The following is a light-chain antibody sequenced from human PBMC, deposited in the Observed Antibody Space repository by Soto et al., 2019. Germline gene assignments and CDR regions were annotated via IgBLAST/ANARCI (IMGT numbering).Light chain of an antibody. V-gene: IGKV1-5*03. CDR2: KAS. Sequence: IQMTQSPSTLSGAVGDRVTITCRACQTISSWLAWDQQKPGKAPKALIYKASTLKSGVPSRFSGSGSGTEFTLTISSLQPDDFATYYCQQYNSYPHTFGQGTKVE. CDR3: QQYNSYPHT. J-gene: IGKJ1*01. CDR1: QTISSW.